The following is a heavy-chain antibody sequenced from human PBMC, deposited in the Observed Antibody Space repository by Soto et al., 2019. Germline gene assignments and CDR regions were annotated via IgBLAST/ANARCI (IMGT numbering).Heavy chain of an antibody. D-gene: IGHD3-9*01. J-gene: IGHJ6*02. Sequence: PGESLKIPCKGSGYSFTSYWISWVRQMPGKGLEWMGRIDPSDSYTNYSPSFQGHVTISADKSISTAYLQWSSLKASDTAMYYCARGDVLRYFDWLRDYYGMDVWGQGTTVTVS. CDR1: GYSFTSYW. V-gene: IGHV5-10-1*01. CDR3: ARGDVLRYFDWLRDYYGMDV. CDR2: IDPSDSYT.